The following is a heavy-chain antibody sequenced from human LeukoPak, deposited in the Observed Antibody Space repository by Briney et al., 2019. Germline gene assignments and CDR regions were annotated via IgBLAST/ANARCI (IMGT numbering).Heavy chain of an antibody. CDR3: ARHVLLDYRGSWFDP. J-gene: IGHJ5*02. V-gene: IGHV3-11*04. D-gene: IGHD4-11*01. CDR1: GFSISDSY. Sequence: GGSLRLSCVVSGFSISDSYMTWIRQTPGKGLEWLAYISGSGSDIYFADSVKGRFTISRDNTKNSLYLQMNSLRAEDTAVYYCARHVLLDYRGSWFDPWGQGALVTVSS. CDR2: ISGSGSDI.